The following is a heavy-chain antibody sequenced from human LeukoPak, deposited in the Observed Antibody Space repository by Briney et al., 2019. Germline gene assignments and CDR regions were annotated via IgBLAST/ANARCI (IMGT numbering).Heavy chain of an antibody. CDR3: AGGFDEEPEDY. V-gene: IGHV4-39*01. J-gene: IGHJ4*02. D-gene: IGHD3-10*01. Sequence: PSETLSLTCTVSGGSISSSRYYWGWIRQPPGKGLEWIGSIYYSGSTYYNPSLKSRVTISVDTSKNQFSLKLSSVTAADTAVYYCAGGFDEEPEDYWGQGTLVTVSS. CDR2: IYYSGST. CDR1: GGSISSSRYY.